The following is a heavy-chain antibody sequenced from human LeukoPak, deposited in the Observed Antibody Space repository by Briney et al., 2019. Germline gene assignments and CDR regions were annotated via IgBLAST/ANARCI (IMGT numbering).Heavy chain of an antibody. CDR2: INSGGSAI. CDR3: AKSSGYSYGYFAY. CDR1: GFTFNSYE. J-gene: IGHJ4*02. D-gene: IGHD5-18*01. V-gene: IGHV3-48*03. Sequence: GGSLRLSCAASGFTFNSYEMNWVRQAPGKGLEWVSYINSGGSAIYYADSVKGRFTISRDNAKNSLYLQMNSLRAEDTAVYYCAKSSGYSYGYFAYWGQGTLVTVSS.